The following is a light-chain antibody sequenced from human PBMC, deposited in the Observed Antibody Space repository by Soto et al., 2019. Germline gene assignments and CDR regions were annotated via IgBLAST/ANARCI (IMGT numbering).Light chain of an antibody. V-gene: IGKV3-20*01. J-gene: IGKJ1*01. CDR1: QSVSNNY. CDR3: QQYGSSGT. CDR2: GAS. Sequence: EMVLTRSPGTLSLSPGERGTLSCRASQSVSNNYLAWYQQKPGQAPRLLIYGASNRATGIPDRFSGSGSGTDFTLTISRLEPEDFAVYYCQQYGSSGTFGQGTKVDIK.